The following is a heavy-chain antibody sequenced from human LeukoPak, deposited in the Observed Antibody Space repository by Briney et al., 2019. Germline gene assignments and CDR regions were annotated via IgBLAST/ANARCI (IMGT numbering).Heavy chain of an antibody. CDR3: ARDRGALDY. CDR1: GFTFTNYL. V-gene: IGHV3-74*01. Sequence: GGSLRLSCAASGFTFTNYLMHWVRQAPGEGLVWVSRINSDGSVTRYADSVKGRFTISRDNAKNTVFLQMNSLRTEDTAVYYCARDRGALDYWGQGTLVTVSS. D-gene: IGHD1-26*01. CDR2: INSDGSVT. J-gene: IGHJ4*02.